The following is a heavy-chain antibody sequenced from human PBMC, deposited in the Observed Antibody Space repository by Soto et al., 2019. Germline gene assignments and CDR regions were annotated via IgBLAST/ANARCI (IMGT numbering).Heavy chain of an antibody. Sequence: QVQLVQSGAEVKRPGSSVRVSCKASGDTFGSNAIHWVRQAPGQGLEWMGGIIPMFPTTNYAQKFKGRLTIYAGESPGTAYMEMTSLTSEDTAVYYCTKDGDSAYYGYWGQGPLVTVSS. CDR1: GDTFGSNA. J-gene: IGHJ4*02. D-gene: IGHD2-21*01. V-gene: IGHV1-69*01. CDR2: IIPMFPTT. CDR3: TKDGDSAYYGY.